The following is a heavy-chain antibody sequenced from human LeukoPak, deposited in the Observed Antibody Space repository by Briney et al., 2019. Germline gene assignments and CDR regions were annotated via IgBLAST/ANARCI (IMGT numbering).Heavy chain of an antibody. V-gene: IGHV4-34*01. CDR2: INHTGGT. CDR1: GGSISHYY. Sequence: SETLSLTCTVSGGSISHYYWSWIRQPPGKGLEWIGEINHTGGTNYNPSLKSRVTISVDTSKNQFSLKLSSVTAADTAVYYCARSGGYFDLWGRGTLVTVSS. D-gene: IGHD3-10*01. CDR3: ARSGGYFDL. J-gene: IGHJ2*01.